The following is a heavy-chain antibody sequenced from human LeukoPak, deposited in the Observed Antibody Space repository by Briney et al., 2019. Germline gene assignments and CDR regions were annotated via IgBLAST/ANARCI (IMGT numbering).Heavy chain of an antibody. CDR3: ERKTPRRGETRDGYR. CDR1: GFIFNKYW. Sequence: GGSLTLSCPASGFIFNKYWMNWVRQVAGKGLECLAHMTVNGSETYYADSVKVRFTISRDNPKNLLFLQIHSLSVEDAAVYFCERKTPRRGETRDGYRWGQGTVVTVSS. D-gene: IGHD5-24*01. J-gene: IGHJ4*02. V-gene: IGHV3-7*01. CDR2: MTVNGSET.